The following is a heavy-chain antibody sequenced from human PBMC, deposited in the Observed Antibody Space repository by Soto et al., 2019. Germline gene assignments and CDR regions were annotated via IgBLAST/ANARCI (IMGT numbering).Heavy chain of an antibody. CDR1: GFTFSMYW. D-gene: IGHD3-16*01. J-gene: IGHJ4*02. Sequence: EVQLVESGGGLVQPGGSLRLSCAASGFTFSMYWMHWVRQAPGKGRLWVSRINGDGTDTTYADSVKGRFTISRDNAKNTVYMQMNGLRAEDTGVYDCAREVGRGSGSYYLDYGGQEPLVTVSS. CDR2: INGDGTDT. CDR3: AREVGRGSGSYYLDY. V-gene: IGHV3-74*03.